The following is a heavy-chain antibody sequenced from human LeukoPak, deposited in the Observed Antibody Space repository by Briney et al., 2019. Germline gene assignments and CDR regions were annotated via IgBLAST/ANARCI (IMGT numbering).Heavy chain of an antibody. CDR3: AKVGTRGWYFDL. CDR2: IKEDGSEK. D-gene: IGHD1-7*01. CDR1: GFTFSNYW. Sequence: GGSLRLSCAASGFTFSNYWMSWVRQAPGKGLEWVANIKEDGSEKYYVDSVKGRFTISRDNAKNSLYPQMNSLRAEDTAVHYCAKVGTRGWYFDLWGRGTLVTVAS. J-gene: IGHJ2*01. V-gene: IGHV3-7*01.